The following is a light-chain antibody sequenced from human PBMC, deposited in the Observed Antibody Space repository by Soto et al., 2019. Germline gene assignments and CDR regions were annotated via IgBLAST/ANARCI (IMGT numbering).Light chain of an antibody. Sequence: QSALTQPASVSGSPGQSITISCTGTSSDVGGYNYVSWYQQHPGKAPKLMIYDVSNRPSGVSNRCSGSKSANTASLTISGLQAEDEADYYCSSHTSSSTSYVFGTGTKVTVL. V-gene: IGLV2-14*01. CDR2: DVS. CDR3: SSHTSSSTSYV. J-gene: IGLJ1*01. CDR1: SSDVGGYNY.